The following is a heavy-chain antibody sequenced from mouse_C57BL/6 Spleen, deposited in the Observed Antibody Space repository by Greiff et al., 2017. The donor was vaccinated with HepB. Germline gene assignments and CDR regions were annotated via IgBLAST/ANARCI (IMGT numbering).Heavy chain of an antibody. CDR2: IYPGDGDT. Sequence: QVQLKQSGAELVKPGASVKISCKASGYAFSSYWMNWVKQRPGKGLEWIGQIYPGDGDTNYNGKFKGKATLTADKSSSTAYMQLSSLTSEDSAVYFCATSDYDKDYFDYWGQGTTLTVSS. D-gene: IGHD2-4*01. CDR3: ATSDYDKDYFDY. J-gene: IGHJ2*01. V-gene: IGHV1-80*01. CDR1: GYAFSSYW.